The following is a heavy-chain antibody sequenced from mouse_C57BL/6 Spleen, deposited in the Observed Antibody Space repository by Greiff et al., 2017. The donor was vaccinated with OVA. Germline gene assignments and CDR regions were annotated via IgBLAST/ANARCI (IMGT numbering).Heavy chain of an antibody. J-gene: IGHJ3*01. CDR2: INPNNGGT. Sequence: VQLQQSGPELVKPGASVKISCKASGYTFTDYYMNWVKQSHGKSLEWIGDINPNNGGTSYNQKFKGKATLTVDKSSSTAYMELRSLTSEDSAVYYCARDYERFAYWGQGTLVTVSA. CDR1: GYTFTDYY. CDR3: ARDYERFAY. D-gene: IGHD2-4*01. V-gene: IGHV1-26*01.